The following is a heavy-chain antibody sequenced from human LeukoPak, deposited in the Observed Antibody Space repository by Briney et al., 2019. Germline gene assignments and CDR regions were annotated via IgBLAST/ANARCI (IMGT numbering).Heavy chain of an antibody. CDR2: IGRGSST. Sequence: GASRRLSCAASGFIFSNYAMSWVRQAPGKGLEWVSAIGRGSSTYYADSVKGRFTISRDNSKNTLYLQLNRLRAEDTAVYYCAKWGDYDILTGYYDSDYWGQGTLVTVSS. V-gene: IGHV3-23*01. J-gene: IGHJ4*02. CDR1: GFIFSNYA. CDR3: AKWGDYDILTGYYDSDY. D-gene: IGHD3-9*01.